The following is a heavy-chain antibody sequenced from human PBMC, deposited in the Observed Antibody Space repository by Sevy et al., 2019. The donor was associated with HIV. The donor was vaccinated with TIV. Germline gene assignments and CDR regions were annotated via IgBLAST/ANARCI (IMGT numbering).Heavy chain of an antibody. J-gene: IGHJ4*02. CDR3: ARDDGSIAARPSLVIDY. D-gene: IGHD6-6*01. CDR1: GYTFSGYY. V-gene: IGHV1-2*02. CDR2: INPNSGGT. Sequence: ASVKVSCKASGYTFSGYYIHWVRQAPGQGLEWMGWINPNSGGTNYAQKFQGRVTMTRDTSISTAYMELSRLRSDDTAVYYCARDDGSIAARPSLVIDYWGQGTLVTVSS.